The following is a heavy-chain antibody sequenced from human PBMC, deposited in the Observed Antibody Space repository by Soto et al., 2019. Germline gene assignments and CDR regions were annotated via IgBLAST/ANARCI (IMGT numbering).Heavy chain of an antibody. CDR2: ISGSGGST. V-gene: IGHV3-23*01. CDR3: AKFRTWSLELQDLDY. CDR1: GFTISSYA. Sequence: GGSLRLSCAASGFTISSYAMSWVRQAPGKGLEWVSAISGSGGSTYYADSVKGRFTISRDNSKNTLYLQMNSLRAEDTAVYYCAKFRTWSLELQDLDYWGQGTLVTVSS. D-gene: IGHD1-26*01. J-gene: IGHJ4*02.